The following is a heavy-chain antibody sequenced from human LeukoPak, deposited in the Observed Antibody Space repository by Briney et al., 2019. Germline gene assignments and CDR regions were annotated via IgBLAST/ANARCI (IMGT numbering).Heavy chain of an antibody. D-gene: IGHD6-13*01. V-gene: IGHV5-51*01. Sequence: GESLKISCKGSGYSFTSYWIGWVRQVPGKGLEWMGIIYPGDSDTRYSPSFQGQVTISADKSISTAYLQWSSLKASDTAMYYCARLEGSSWSSYYYYGMDVWGQGTTVTVSS. J-gene: IGHJ6*02. CDR3: ARLEGSSWSSYYYYGMDV. CDR2: IYPGDSDT. CDR1: GYSFTSYW.